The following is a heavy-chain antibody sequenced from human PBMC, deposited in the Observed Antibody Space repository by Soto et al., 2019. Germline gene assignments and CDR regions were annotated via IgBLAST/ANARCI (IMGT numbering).Heavy chain of an antibody. J-gene: IGHJ5*02. Sequence: AETLSLTCGVSGGTVDSSHWWSWVRQSPGGGLEWIGNVYHTGDTNLNPSLQSRVTISVDKSNNQFSLRLNSLTAADTAVYFCAREIVTAGGNNYFDPWGPGTLVTVSS. V-gene: IGHV4-4*01. CDR1: GGTVDSSHW. CDR2: VYHTGDT. D-gene: IGHD2-21*02. CDR3: AREIVTAGGNNYFDP.